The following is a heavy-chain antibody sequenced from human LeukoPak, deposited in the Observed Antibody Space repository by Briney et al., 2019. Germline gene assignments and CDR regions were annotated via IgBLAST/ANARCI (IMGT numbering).Heavy chain of an antibody. Sequence: PSETLSLTCTVSGGSISSYYWSWIRQPPGKGLEWIGYTYYSGSTNYNPSLKSRVTISVDTSKNQFSLKLSSVTAADTAVYYCARDPATAGGFDYWGQGTLVTVSS. V-gene: IGHV4-59*01. CDR3: ARDPATAGGFDY. CDR2: TYYSGST. D-gene: IGHD3-10*01. CDR1: GGSISSYY. J-gene: IGHJ4*02.